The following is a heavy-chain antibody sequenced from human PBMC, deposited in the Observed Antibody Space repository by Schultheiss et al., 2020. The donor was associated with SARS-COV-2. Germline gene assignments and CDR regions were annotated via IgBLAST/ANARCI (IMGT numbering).Heavy chain of an antibody. J-gene: IGHJ4*02. CDR3: ARDCMGNLNRAGFDY. CDR2: IYYSGST. V-gene: IGHV4-31*03. Sequence: LRLSCTVSGGSISSGGYYWSWIRQHPGKGLEWIGYIYYSGSTYYNPSLKSRVTISVDTSKNQFSLKLSSVTAADTAVYYCARDCMGNLNRAGFDYWGQGTLVTVSS. CDR1: GGSISSGGYY. D-gene: IGHD4-23*01.